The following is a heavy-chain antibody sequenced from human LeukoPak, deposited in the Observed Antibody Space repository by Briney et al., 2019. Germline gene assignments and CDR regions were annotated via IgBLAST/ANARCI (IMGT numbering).Heavy chain of an antibody. J-gene: IGHJ4*02. CDR3: ARVFDFWSGYKVNYYFDY. D-gene: IGHD3-3*01. CDR1: GYSISSGYY. CDR2: IYRSGST. Sequence: SETLSLTCTVSGYSISSGYYWGWIRQPPGKGLEWIGSIYRSGSTYYNPSLKSRVTISVDTSKNQFSLKLSSVTAADTAVYYCARVFDFWSGYKVNYYFDYWGQGTLVTVSS. V-gene: IGHV4-38-2*02.